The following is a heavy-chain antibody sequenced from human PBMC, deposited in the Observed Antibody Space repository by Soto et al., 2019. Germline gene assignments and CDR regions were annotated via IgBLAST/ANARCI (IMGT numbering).Heavy chain of an antibody. CDR1: GFPVSSDR. V-gene: IGHV3-21*01. D-gene: IGHD2-2*02. Sequence: PWGALRVSSAASGFPVSSDRMNLVRQSRGKGLEWVSSISIRGEGIHYADPVKGMFTISRDNAKDLLDLQMDSLRAGDTAVYYCAGSQYRCAYCFDYW. J-gene: IGHJ5*01. CDR3: AGSQYRCAYCFDY. CDR2: ISIRGEGI.